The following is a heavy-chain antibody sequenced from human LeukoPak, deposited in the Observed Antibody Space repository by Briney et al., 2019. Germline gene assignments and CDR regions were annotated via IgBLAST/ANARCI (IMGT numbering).Heavy chain of an antibody. CDR2: ISSSSSTI. D-gene: IGHD6-13*01. J-gene: IGHJ4*02. V-gene: IGHV3-48*01. Sequence: PGGSLRLSCAASGFTFGSYSMNWVRQAPGKGLEWVSYISSSSSTIYYADSVKGRFTISRDNAKNSLYLQMNSLRAEDTAVYYCARRSSSWPFDYWGQGTLVTVSS. CDR1: GFTFGSYS. CDR3: ARRSSSWPFDY.